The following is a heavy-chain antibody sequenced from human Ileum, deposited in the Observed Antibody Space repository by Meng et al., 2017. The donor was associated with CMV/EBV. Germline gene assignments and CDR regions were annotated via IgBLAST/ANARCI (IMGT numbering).Heavy chain of an antibody. CDR1: GYTFSSHG. V-gene: IGHV1-18*01. J-gene: IGHJ4*02. CDR3: ARDSSDDYFDF. CDR2: ISIYNGNT. Sequence: QVQLVQSGAEVRKPGASVRVSCETSGYTFSSHGINWVRQAPGQGLEWVAWISIYNGNTDYAEKVRGRVTLTTDTSRNTVYMDLRSLRSDDTAVYYCARDSSDDYFDFWGQGTLGTVSS. D-gene: IGHD2-21*02.